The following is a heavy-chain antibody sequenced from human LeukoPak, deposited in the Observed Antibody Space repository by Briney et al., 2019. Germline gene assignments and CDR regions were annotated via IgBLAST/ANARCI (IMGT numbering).Heavy chain of an antibody. J-gene: IGHJ5*02. Sequence: SETLSLTCTVSGGSISSYYWSWIRQPPGKGLQWIGYIYYSGGTNYNPSLKSRVTISVDTSKNQFSLKLSSVTAADTAVYYCARDMNYYDSSGYFWFDPWGQGTLVTVSS. CDR1: GGSISSYY. V-gene: IGHV4-59*01. CDR2: IYYSGGT. D-gene: IGHD3-22*01. CDR3: ARDMNYYDSSGYFWFDP.